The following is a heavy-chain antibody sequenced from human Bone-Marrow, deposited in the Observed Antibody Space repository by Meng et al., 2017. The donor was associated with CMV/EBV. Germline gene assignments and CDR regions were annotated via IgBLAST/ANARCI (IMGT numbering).Heavy chain of an antibody. Sequence: ASVKVSCKASGYTFTSFGISWVRQAPGQGLEWMGWISAYNGNTNYAQKLQGRVTMTRNTSISTAYMELSSLRSEDTAVYYCTLAHCSSTSCYGNWFDPWGQGTLVTVSS. CDR1: GYTFTSFG. J-gene: IGHJ5*02. V-gene: IGHV1-18*01. CDR3: TLAHCSSTSCYGNWFDP. CDR2: ISAYNGNT. D-gene: IGHD2-2*01.